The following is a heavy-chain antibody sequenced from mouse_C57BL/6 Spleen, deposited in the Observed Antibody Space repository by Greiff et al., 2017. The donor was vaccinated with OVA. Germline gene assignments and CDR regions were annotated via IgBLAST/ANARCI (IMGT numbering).Heavy chain of an antibody. CDR1: GFTFSGYG. D-gene: IGHD1-1*01. V-gene: IGHV5-17*01. Sequence: EVKVVESGGGLVKPGGSLKLSCAASGFTFSGYGMHWVRQAPEKGLEWVAYISSGSSTIYYADTVKGRFTISRDNAKNTLFLQMTSLRSEDTAMYYCARNLYYGSSFDYWGQGTTLTVSS. CDR3: ARNLYYGSSFDY. J-gene: IGHJ2*01. CDR2: ISSGSSTI.